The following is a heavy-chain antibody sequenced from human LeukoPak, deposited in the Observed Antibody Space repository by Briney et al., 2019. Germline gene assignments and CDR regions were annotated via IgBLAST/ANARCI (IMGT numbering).Heavy chain of an antibody. V-gene: IGHV4-4*07. CDR3: ARDRWVSGPLMDV. CDR2: IYTSGST. J-gene: IGHJ6*03. Sequence: SETLSLTCTVSGGSISSYYWSWLRQPAGKGLEWIGRIYTSGSTNYNPSLKSRVTMSVDTSKNQFSLKLSSVTAADTAVYYCARDRWVSGPLMDVWGKGTTVTVSS. CDR1: GGSISSYY. D-gene: IGHD5-12*01.